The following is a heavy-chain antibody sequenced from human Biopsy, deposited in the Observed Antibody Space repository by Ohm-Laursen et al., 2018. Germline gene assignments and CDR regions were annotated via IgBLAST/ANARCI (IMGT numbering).Heavy chain of an antibody. D-gene: IGHD2-15*01. Sequence: ASVKVSCKVSGYTFSLYHIHWVRQAPGQGLEWMGWIDPDSGRTSFGQNFQGRVTMTSDTSTGTAYLELTRLRSDDTAVYYCARDPYCSGGNCYSPLGHWGQGTLVTVSA. V-gene: IGHV1-2*02. J-gene: IGHJ4*02. CDR2: IDPDSGRT. CDR1: GYTFSLYH. CDR3: ARDPYCSGGNCYSPLGH.